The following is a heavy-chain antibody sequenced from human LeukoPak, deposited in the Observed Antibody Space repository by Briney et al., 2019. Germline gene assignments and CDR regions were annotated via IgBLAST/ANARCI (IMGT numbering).Heavy chain of an antibody. CDR1: GGTFSSYA. Sequence: SVKVSCKASGGTFSSYAISWVRQAPGQGLEWMGRIIPILGIANYAQKFQGRVTITADKSTSTAYMELSSLRSEDTAVYYRAREWRTSTSIDYWGQGTLVTVSS. V-gene: IGHV1-69*04. J-gene: IGHJ4*02. CDR3: AREWRTSTSIDY. CDR2: IIPILGIA. D-gene: IGHD3/OR15-3a*01.